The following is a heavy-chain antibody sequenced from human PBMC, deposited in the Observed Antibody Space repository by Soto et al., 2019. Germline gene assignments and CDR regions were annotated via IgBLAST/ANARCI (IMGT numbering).Heavy chain of an antibody. CDR2: IIPILGIA. CDR1: GGTFSSYT. J-gene: IGHJ4*02. CDR3: ARDLTVTTTHGDY. Sequence: GASVKVSCKASGGTFSSYTISWVRQAPGQGLEWMGRIIPILGIANYAQKFQGRVTITADKSTSTAYMELSSLRSEDTAVYYCARDLTVTTTHGDYWGQGTLVTVSS. V-gene: IGHV1-69*04. D-gene: IGHD4-17*01.